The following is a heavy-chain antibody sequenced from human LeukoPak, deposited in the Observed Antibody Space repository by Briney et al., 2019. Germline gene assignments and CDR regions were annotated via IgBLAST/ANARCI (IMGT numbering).Heavy chain of an antibody. Sequence: PSETLCLACTVSGVSISSSSYYWGWIRQPRGKGLEWIGSIYYSGSTYYNPSLKSRVTISVDTSKNQFSLKLSSVTAADTAVYYCARHNGDYVAFDIWGQGTMVTVSS. CDR2: IYYSGST. D-gene: IGHD4-17*01. V-gene: IGHV4-39*01. CDR3: ARHNGDYVAFDI. CDR1: GVSISSSSYY. J-gene: IGHJ3*02.